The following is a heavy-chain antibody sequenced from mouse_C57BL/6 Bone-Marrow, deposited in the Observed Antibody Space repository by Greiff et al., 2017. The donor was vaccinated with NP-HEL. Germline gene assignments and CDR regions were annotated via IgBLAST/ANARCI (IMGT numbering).Heavy chain of an antibody. CDR1: GYTFTSYW. Sequence: QVQLQQSGAELAKPGASVKLSCKASGYTFTSYWMHWVKQRPGQGLEWIGYINPSSGYTKYNQKFKDKATFTADKSSSTAYMQLSSLTYEDSAVYYCARESYYYGSSRDWFAYWGQGTLVTVSA. CDR3: ARESYYYGSSRDWFAY. V-gene: IGHV1-7*01. J-gene: IGHJ3*01. D-gene: IGHD1-1*01. CDR2: INPSSGYT.